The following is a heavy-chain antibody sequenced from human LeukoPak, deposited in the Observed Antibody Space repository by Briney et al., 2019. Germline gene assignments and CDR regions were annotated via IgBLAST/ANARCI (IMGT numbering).Heavy chain of an antibody. CDR1: GFTLSSYG. D-gene: IGHD1-26*01. Sequence: GGSLRLSCAASGFTLSSYGMHWVRQAPGKGLEWVAVIWYDGSNKYYADSVKGRFTISRDNSKNTLYLQMNSLRAEDTAVYYCARDSSNLGYYYYYYGMDVWGQGTTVTVSS. CDR2: IWYDGSNK. V-gene: IGHV3-33*01. J-gene: IGHJ6*02. CDR3: ARDSSNLGYYYYYYGMDV.